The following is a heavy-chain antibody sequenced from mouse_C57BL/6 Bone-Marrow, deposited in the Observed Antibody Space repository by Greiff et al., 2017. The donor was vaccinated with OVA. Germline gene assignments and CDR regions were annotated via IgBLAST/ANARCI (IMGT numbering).Heavy chain of an antibody. Sequence: EVKVVESGEGLVKPGGSLKLSCAASGFTFSSYAMSWVRQTPEKRLEWVAYISSGGDYIYYADTVKGRFTISRDNARNTLYLQMSSLKSEDTAMYYCTRTLRPYYFDYWGQGTTLTVSS. J-gene: IGHJ2*01. CDR3: TRTLRPYYFDY. V-gene: IGHV5-9-1*02. CDR2: ISSGGDYI. D-gene: IGHD1-1*01. CDR1: GFTFSSYA.